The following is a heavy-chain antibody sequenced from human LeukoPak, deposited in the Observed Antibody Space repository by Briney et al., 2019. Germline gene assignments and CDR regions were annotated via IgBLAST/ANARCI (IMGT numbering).Heavy chain of an antibody. CDR2: IYYSGST. V-gene: IGHV4-39*01. Sequence: SETLSLTCTVSGGSISSNSYYWGWIRQPPGKGLEWIGSIYYSGSTYYNPSLKSRVTISVDTSKNQFSLKLSSVTAADTAVYYCARRLSASFPFDYWGQGTLVTVSS. CDR1: GGSISSNSYY. J-gene: IGHJ4*02. D-gene: IGHD2-2*01. CDR3: ARRLSASFPFDY.